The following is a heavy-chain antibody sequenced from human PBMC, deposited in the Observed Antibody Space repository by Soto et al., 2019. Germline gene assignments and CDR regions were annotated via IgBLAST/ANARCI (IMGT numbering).Heavy chain of an antibody. D-gene: IGHD3-10*01. CDR1: GFTFSSYA. V-gene: IGHV3-23*01. CDR3: AKVHGSGSYYDSAFDY. J-gene: IGHJ4*02. CDR2: ISGSGGST. Sequence: PVGSLRLSGAASGFTFSSYAMSWVRQAPGKGLEWVSAISGSGGSTYYADSVKGRFTISRDNSKNTLYLQMNSLRAEDTAVYYCAKVHGSGSYYDSAFDYWGQGTLVTVSS.